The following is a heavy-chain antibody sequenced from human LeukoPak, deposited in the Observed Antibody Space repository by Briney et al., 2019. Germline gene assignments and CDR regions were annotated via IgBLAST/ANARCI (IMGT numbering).Heavy chain of an antibody. D-gene: IGHD3-22*01. CDR3: ARHPYYYDSSGGMDV. CDR2: IYYSGST. V-gene: IGHV4-59*08. J-gene: IGHJ6*02. Sequence: SETLSLTCTVSGGSISSYYWSRIRQPPGKGLERIGYIYYSGSTNYNPSLKSRVTISVDTSKNQFSLKLSSVTAADTAVYYCARHPYYYDSSGGMDVWGQGTTVTVSS. CDR1: GGSISSYY.